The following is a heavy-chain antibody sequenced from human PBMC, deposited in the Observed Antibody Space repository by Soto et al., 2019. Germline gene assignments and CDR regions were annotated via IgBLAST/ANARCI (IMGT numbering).Heavy chain of an antibody. J-gene: IGHJ3*02. Sequence: SGPTLVNPTQTLTLTCTFSGFSLSTSGVGVGWIRQPPGKALEWLALIYWNDDKRYSPSLKSRLTITKDTSKIQVVLTMTNMDPVDTATYYCALVTFLWFGEYPGAFDIWGQGTMVTVSS. V-gene: IGHV2-5*01. CDR1: GFSLSTSGVG. D-gene: IGHD3-10*01. CDR2: IYWNDDK. CDR3: ALVTFLWFGEYPGAFDI.